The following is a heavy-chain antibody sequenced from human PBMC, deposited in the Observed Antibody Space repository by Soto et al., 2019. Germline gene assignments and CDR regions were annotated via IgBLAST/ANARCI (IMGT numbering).Heavy chain of an antibody. J-gene: IGHJ6*02. CDR3: ARGTGRESSYYYYGMDV. CDR1: GYTFTSYG. Sequence: GASVKVSCKASGYTFTSYGISWVRQAPGQGLEWMGWISAYNGNTNYAQKLQGRVTMTTDTSTSTAYMELRSLRSDDTAVYYCARGTGRESSYYYYGMDVWGQGTTVTVSS. D-gene: IGHD3-10*01. CDR2: ISAYNGNT. V-gene: IGHV1-18*01.